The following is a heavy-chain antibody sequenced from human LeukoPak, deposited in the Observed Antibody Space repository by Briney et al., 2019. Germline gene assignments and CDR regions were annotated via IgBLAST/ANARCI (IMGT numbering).Heavy chain of an antibody. CDR2: INHSGST. J-gene: IGHJ4*02. Sequence: SETLSLTCAVYGGPFSGYYWSWIRQPPGKGLEWIGEINHSGSTNYNPSLKSRVTISVDTSKNQFSLKLSSVTAADTAVYYCARARRSVTMVRGSFDYWGQGTLVTVSS. CDR1: GGPFSGYY. V-gene: IGHV4-34*01. D-gene: IGHD3-10*01. CDR3: ARARRSVTMVRGSFDY.